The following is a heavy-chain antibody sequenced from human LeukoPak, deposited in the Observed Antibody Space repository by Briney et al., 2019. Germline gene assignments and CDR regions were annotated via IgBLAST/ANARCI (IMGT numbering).Heavy chain of an antibody. D-gene: IGHD3-10*01. Sequence: ASVKVSCKASGYTFTGYYMHWVRQAPGQGVEWMGWIKPNGGGANFAQKFQGRVTMTRDTSISTAYMELSRLRSDDTAVYYCARDPDYSSGSYHFYYFDHWGQGTLVTVSS. J-gene: IGHJ4*02. CDR2: IKPNGGGA. CDR1: GYTFTGYY. CDR3: ARDPDYSSGSYHFYYFDH. V-gene: IGHV1-2*02.